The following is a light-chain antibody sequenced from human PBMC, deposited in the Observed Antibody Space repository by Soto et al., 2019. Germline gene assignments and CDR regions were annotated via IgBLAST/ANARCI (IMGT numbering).Light chain of an antibody. CDR3: QQYSSMLS. Sequence: DIPMTQSPSSLSASVGDRVTIACRSRHAVSRNLNWLQQKRGEAPKLLIYDASNLERGVPSRFSGGGSGTDFILTISSLQPEDVATYYCQQYSSMLSFGGGT. CDR1: HAVSRN. V-gene: IGKV1-33*01. CDR2: DAS. J-gene: IGKJ4*01.